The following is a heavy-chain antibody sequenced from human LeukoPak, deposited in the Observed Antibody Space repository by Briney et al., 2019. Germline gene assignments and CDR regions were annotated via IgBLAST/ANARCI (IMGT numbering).Heavy chain of an antibody. CDR2: IYYGGST. V-gene: IGHV4-39*01. J-gene: IGHJ4*02. CDR3: AGYGGNFIDY. Sequence: SETLSLTCTVSGGSISSSSYYWGWIRQPPGKGLEWIGSIYYGGSTYYNPSLKSRVTISVDTSKNQFSLKLSSVTAADTAVYYCAGYGGNFIDYWGQGTLVTVSS. CDR1: GGSISSSSYY. D-gene: IGHD4-23*01.